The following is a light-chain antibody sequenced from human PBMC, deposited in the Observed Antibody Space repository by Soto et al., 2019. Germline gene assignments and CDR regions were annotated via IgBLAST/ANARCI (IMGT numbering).Light chain of an antibody. CDR1: QSIGSY. CDR2: AAS. V-gene: IGKV1-39*01. CDR3: QQYYSFPIT. J-gene: IGKJ5*01. Sequence: DIQMTQSPSSLSASVGDRVTITCRASQSIGSYLNWYRQKPGRAPELLIYAASTLQSGVPSRFSGSGSGTDFTLSISCLQSEDFATYYCQQYYSFPITFGQGTRLEIK.